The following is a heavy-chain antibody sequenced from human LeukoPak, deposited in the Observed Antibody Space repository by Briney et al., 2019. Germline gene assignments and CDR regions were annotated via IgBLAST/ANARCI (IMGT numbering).Heavy chain of an antibody. CDR3: TTDPTTIVVVPAATPRDY. D-gene: IGHD2-2*01. CDR1: GFPSSNAW. CDR2: THSTTDGGTT. Sequence: GGSPRLPRAAPGFPSSNAWMPWVRHAPPNGPDPAPPTHSTTDGGTTDYAAPVKGRFTISRDDSKNTLYLQMNSLKTEDTAVYYCTTDPTTIVVVPAATPRDYWGQGTLVTVSS. J-gene: IGHJ4*02. V-gene: IGHV3-15*01.